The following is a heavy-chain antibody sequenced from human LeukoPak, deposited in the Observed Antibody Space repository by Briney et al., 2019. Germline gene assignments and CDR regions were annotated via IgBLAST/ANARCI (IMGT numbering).Heavy chain of an antibody. CDR3: ARDPYSGNYGAYYYYYMDV. CDR2: ITSSSSYI. D-gene: IGHD1-26*01. CDR1: GFTFTSYD. V-gene: IGHV3-21*06. J-gene: IGHJ6*03. Sequence: PGGSLRLSCAASGFTFTSYDMNWVRQAPGKGLEWVSSITSSSSYIYYADSVKGRFTISRDNAKNSLYLQMDSLRVEDTAVYYCARDPYSGNYGAYYYYYMDVWGKGTTVTISS.